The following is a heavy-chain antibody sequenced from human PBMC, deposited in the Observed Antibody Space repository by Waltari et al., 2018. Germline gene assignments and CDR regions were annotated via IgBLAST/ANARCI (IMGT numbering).Heavy chain of an antibody. D-gene: IGHD3-3*01. CDR2: IYYSGRT. CDR3: ARAGRPYYDFWSGQPLDY. CDR1: GGSISSYY. V-gene: IGHV4-59*01. J-gene: IGHJ4*02. Sequence: QVQLQESGPGLVKPSETLSLTCTVSGGSISSYYWSWIRQPPGNGLEWIGYIYYSGRTNHNPSLKSGVTIAVDTSKNQFSLKLISVTAADTAVYYCARAGRPYYDFWSGQPLDYWGQGTLVTVSS.